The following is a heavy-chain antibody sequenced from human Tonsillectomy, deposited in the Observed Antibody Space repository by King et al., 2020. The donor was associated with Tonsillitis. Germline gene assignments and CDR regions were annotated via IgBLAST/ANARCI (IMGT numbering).Heavy chain of an antibody. CDR3: ARGSGKNEFAFDI. D-gene: IGHD3-10*01. CDR2: IRYDGSNK. V-gene: IGHV3-30*02. J-gene: IGHJ3*02. CDR1: GFTFRNYA. Sequence: VQLVESGGGVVQTGGSLRLSCAASGFTFRNYAMHWVRQAPGKGLEWVAYIRYDGSNKNYADSAKGRFTISRDNSKNTVFLQMSSLRVEDTALYYCARGSGKNEFAFDIWGQGTMVSVSS.